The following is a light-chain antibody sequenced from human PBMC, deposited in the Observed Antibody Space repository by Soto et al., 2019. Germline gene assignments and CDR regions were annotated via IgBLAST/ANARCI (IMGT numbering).Light chain of an antibody. J-gene: IGKJ1*01. V-gene: IGKV1-39*01. Sequence: DIQMSQSPSSLSASIGDRVTLXXRASQSIGTNLNWYQQRPGKAPKLXIYAVSSLQSGVSSRFSGSGSGTEFTLTISSLQPDDFATYYCQQYESYSWTFDQGTKVDI. CDR2: AVS. CDR1: QSIGTN. CDR3: QQYESYSWT.